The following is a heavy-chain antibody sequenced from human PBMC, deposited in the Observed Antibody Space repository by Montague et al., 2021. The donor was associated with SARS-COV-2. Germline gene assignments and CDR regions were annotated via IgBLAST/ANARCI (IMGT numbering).Heavy chain of an antibody. J-gene: IGHJ6*02. V-gene: IGHV4-34*01. CDR1: GGSLSGYY. D-gene: IGHD2-2*01. CDR2: TSHSGST. CDR3: VRVPYRLLFVPRYYGMDV. Sequence: SETLSLTCAVYGGSLSGYYWSWIRQPPGEGLEWIAETSHSGSTSYNPSLKSRVTISVDTSKNQFSLKLSSATAADTAVYYCVRVPYRLLFVPRYYGMDVWGQGTTVTVSS.